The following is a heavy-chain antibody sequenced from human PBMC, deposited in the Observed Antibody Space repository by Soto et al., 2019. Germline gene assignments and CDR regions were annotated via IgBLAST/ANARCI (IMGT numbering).Heavy chain of an antibody. CDR1: GFTFSSYA. Sequence: GGSLRLSCAASGFTFSSYAMSWVRQAPGKGLEWVSAISGSGGSTYYAVSVKSRITINPDTSKNQFSLQLNSVTPEDTAVYYCAANRFWFDPWGQGTLVTVSS. CDR2: ISGSGGST. V-gene: IGHV3-23*01. CDR3: AANRFWFDP. J-gene: IGHJ5*02.